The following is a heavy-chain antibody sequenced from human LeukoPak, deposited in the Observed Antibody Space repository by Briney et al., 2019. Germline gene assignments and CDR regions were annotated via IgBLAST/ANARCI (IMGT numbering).Heavy chain of an antibody. Sequence: SETLSLTCAVYGGSFSGYYWSWIRQPPGKGLERIGEINHSGSTNYNPSLKSRVTISVDTSKNQFSLKLSSVTAADTAVYYCARTYYYDSSGYSRPYYFDYWGQGTLVTVSS. CDR2: INHSGST. D-gene: IGHD3-22*01. J-gene: IGHJ4*02. CDR1: GGSFSGYY. CDR3: ARTYYYDSSGYSRPYYFDY. V-gene: IGHV4-34*01.